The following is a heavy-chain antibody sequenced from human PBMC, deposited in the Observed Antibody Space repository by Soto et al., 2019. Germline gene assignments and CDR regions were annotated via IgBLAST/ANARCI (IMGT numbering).Heavy chain of an antibody. J-gene: IGHJ4*02. Sequence: QMQLVQSGPEVKKPGTSVKVSCKASGFTFTSSAMQLVRQARGQRLEWIGWIVVGSGNTNYAQKFQERVTITRDMSTSTAYMELSSLRSEDTAVYYCAAVPPLAGGDYWGQGTLVTVSS. V-gene: IGHV1-58*02. CDR2: IVVGSGNT. CDR3: AAVPPLAGGDY. D-gene: IGHD2-15*01. CDR1: GFTFTSSA.